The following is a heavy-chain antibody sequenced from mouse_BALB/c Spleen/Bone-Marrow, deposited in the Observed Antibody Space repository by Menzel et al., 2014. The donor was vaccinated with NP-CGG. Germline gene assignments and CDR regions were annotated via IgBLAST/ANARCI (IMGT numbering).Heavy chain of an antibody. J-gene: IGHJ3*01. V-gene: IGHV1-20*02. Sequence: EVKLVESGPELVKPGASVKISCKASGYSFTGYFMNWVMQSHGKSLEWIGRINSYNGDTFYNQKFKGKATLTVDKSSNTAHTELRSLASEDSAVYYCARIYDYDRGAWFAYWGQGTLVTVSA. D-gene: IGHD2-4*01. CDR3: ARIYDYDRGAWFAY. CDR2: INSYNGDT. CDR1: GYSFTGYF.